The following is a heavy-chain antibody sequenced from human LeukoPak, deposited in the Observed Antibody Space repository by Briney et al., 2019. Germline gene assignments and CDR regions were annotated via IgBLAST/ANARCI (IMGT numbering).Heavy chain of an antibody. Sequence: SETLSLTCAVYGGSFSGYYWSWIRQPAGKGREGIGESNHSGSTNYNPSLKSRVTISVDPAKNQFSLKLSTVPAADTDVYYCARHFPLRFLEWSKFDYWGQGTLATVSS. CDR3: ARHFPLRFLEWSKFDY. J-gene: IGHJ4*02. CDR1: GGSFSGYY. D-gene: IGHD3-3*01. V-gene: IGHV4-34*01. CDR2: SNHSGST.